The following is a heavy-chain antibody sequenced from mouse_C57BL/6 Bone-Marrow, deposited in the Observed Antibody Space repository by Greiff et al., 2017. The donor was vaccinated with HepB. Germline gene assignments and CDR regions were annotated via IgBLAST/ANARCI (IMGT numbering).Heavy chain of an antibody. D-gene: IGHD3-2*02. V-gene: IGHV1-69*01. CDR1: GYTFTSYW. CDR2: IDPSDSYT. J-gene: IGHJ3*01. Sequence: VQLQQPGAELVMPGASVKLSCKASGYTFTSYWMHWVKQRPGQGLEWIGEIDPSDSYTNYNQKFKGKSTLTVDKSSSTAYMQLSSLPSEDSAVYYWARSTDSSGPAWFAYWGQGTLVTVSA. CDR3: ARSTDSSGPAWFAY.